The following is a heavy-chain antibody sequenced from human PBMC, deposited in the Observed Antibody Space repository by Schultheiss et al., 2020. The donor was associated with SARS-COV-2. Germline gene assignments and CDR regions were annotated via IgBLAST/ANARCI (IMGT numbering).Heavy chain of an antibody. CDR1: GGSFSGYY. V-gene: IGHV4-34*01. D-gene: IGHD2-2*01. CDR3: ARGDIVVVPAVGPCDWFDP. J-gene: IGHJ5*02. Sequence: SETLSLTCAVYGGSFSGYYWSWIRQPPGKGLEWIGEINHSGSTNYNPSLKSRVTISVDKSKNQFSLKLSSVTAADTAVYYCARGDIVVVPAVGPCDWFDPWGQGTLVTVSS. CDR2: INHSGST.